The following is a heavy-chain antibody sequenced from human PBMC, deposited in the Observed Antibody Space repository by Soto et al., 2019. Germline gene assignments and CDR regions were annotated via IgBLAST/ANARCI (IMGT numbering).Heavy chain of an antibody. V-gene: IGHV3-23*01. CDR1: GFTFSNCA. CDR3: TRLSDSSYFDDNGVYYGPGFH. Sequence: DVQLLESGGGWVQRGGSLRLPCAASGFTFSNCAMSWVRQAPGKGLEWVSSISGSGRTTYYADSVKGRFTVSRDNSKNTLYLQMDSLRAEDTAVYYCTRLSDSSYFDDNGVYYGPGFHWGQGTLVTVSS. CDR2: ISGSGRTT. D-gene: IGHD3-22*01. J-gene: IGHJ4*02.